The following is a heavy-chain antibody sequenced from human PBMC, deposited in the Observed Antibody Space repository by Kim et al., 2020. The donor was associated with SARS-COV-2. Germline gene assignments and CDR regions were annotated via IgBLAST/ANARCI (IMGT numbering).Heavy chain of an antibody. J-gene: IGHJ5*01. Sequence: DSVKGRFTIARDNAKNSLYLQMNSLRDEDTAVYYCARDSVTGDFWSGFYSWGQGTLVTVSS. V-gene: IGHV3-48*02. CDR3: ARDSVTGDFWSGFYS. D-gene: IGHD3-3*01.